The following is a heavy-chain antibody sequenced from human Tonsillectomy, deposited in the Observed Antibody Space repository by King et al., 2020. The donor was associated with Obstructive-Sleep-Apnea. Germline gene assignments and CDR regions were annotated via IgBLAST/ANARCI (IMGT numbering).Heavy chain of an antibody. Sequence: DVQLVQSGGTLVQPGGSLRLSCVASGFSYSEYWMSWVRQAPGEGLEWVANINQEGSEKHYVDSVKGRFTISRDNAKNSVYLQMNSLRAEDTAVYYCARSIALGYWGQGTLVTVSS. CDR3: ARSIALGY. J-gene: IGHJ4*02. D-gene: IGHD6-6*01. V-gene: IGHV3-7*01. CDR2: INQEGSEK. CDR1: GFSYSEYW.